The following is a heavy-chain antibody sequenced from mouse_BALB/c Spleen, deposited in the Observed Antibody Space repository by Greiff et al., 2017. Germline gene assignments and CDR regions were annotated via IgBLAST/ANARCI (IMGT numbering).Heavy chain of an antibody. CDR3: AREGNYGYDRFYAMDY. V-gene: IGHV5-4*02. Sequence: EVKLMESGGGLVKPGGSLKLSCAASGFTFSDYYMYWVRQTPEKRLEWVATISDGGSYTYYPDSVKGRFTISRDNAKNNLYLQMSSLKSEDTAMYYCAREGNYGYDRFYAMDYWGQGTSVTVSS. D-gene: IGHD2-2*01. CDR2: ISDGGSYT. CDR1: GFTFSDYY. J-gene: IGHJ4*01.